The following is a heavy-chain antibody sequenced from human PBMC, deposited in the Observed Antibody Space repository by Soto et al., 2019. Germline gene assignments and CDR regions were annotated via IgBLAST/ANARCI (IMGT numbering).Heavy chain of an antibody. V-gene: IGHV1-69*13. CDR3: ATPPQRECSGGSCFYYYYGMDV. CDR2: IIPIFGTA. CDR1: GGTFSSYA. Sequence: SVKVSCKASGGTFSSYAISWVRQAPGQGLEWKGRIIPIFGTANYAQKFQGRVTITADESTSTAYMELSSLRSEDTAVYYCATPPQRECSGGSCFYYYYGMDVWGQGTTVTVSS. J-gene: IGHJ6*02. D-gene: IGHD2-15*01.